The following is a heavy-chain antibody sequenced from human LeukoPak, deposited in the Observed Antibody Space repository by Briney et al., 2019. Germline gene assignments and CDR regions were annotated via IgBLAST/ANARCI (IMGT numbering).Heavy chain of an antibody. V-gene: IGHV3-23*01. J-gene: IGHJ4*02. D-gene: IGHD3-22*01. CDR2: INGSGGST. CDR1: GFTFSSYA. CDR3: AKRGYYYDSSGYSNFDY. Sequence: GASLRLSCAASGFTFSSYAMSWVRQAPGKGLEWVSAINGSGGSTYYADSVKGRFTISRDNSKNTLYLQMNSLRAEDTAVYYCAKRGYYYDSSGYSNFDYWGQGTLVTVSS.